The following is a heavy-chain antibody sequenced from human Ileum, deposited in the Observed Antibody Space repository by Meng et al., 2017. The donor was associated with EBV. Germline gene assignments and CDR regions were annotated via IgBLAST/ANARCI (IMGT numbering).Heavy chain of an antibody. CDR2: IWYDGSNK. Sequence: VQLVEWGGGVVQPGRSLGWSWATSGFTLSSFGMHWVRQAPGKGLEWVAVIWYDGSNKYYADSVKGRFTISRDNSKNTLYLKMNSLRAEDTAVYYCARDALELRGFDPWGQGTLVTVPS. D-gene: IGHD1-7*01. J-gene: IGHJ5*02. CDR1: GFTLSSFG. CDR3: ARDALELRGFDP. V-gene: IGHV3-33*01.